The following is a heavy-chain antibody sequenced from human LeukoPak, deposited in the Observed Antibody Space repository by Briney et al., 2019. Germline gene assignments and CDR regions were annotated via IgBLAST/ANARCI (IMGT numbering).Heavy chain of an antibody. CDR1: GGSIRSYY. V-gene: IGHV4-59*01. D-gene: IGHD1-26*01. CDR3: GGGGTYSQFDY. CDR2: MYYSGST. Sequence: SETLSLTCAVSGGSIRSYYWNWVRQPPGKGLEWIGYMYYSGSTNYNPSLKSRVTISGDTSNNQFSLTLNSVTAADTAVYYCGGGGTYSQFDYWGQGTLVTVSS. J-gene: IGHJ4*02.